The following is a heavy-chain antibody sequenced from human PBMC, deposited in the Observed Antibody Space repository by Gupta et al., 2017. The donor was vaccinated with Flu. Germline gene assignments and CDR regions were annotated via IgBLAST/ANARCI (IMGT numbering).Heavy chain of an antibody. Sequence: VASGFTCSGHWMTWGRQAPGKGLEWVASINQDGSDKYYLDSMKGRFTISRHNAENSVYLQMNSLRAEDTAVYYCAKSLDHCGQGTLVTVSS. CDR2: INQDGSDK. J-gene: IGHJ4*02. V-gene: IGHV3-7*01. CDR1: GFTCSGHW. CDR3: AKSLDH.